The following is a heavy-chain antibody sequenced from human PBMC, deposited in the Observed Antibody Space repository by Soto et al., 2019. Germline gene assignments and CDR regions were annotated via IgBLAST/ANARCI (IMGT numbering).Heavy chain of an antibody. J-gene: IGHJ3*02. CDR1: GFTFSSYW. D-gene: IGHD3-10*01. V-gene: IGHV3-7*03. CDR2: IKQDGSEK. Sequence: GGSLRLSCAASGFTFSSYWMSWVRQAPGKGLEWVANIKQDGSEKYYVDSVKGRFTISRDNAKNSLYLQMNSLRAEDTAVYYCAGGAGRSGAAFDIWGQGTMVTVSS. CDR3: AGGAGRSGAAFDI.